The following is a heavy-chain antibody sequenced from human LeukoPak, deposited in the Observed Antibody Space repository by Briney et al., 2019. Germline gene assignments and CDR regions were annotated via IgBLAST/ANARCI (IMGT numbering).Heavy chain of an antibody. CDR1: GFTFSSYA. V-gene: IGHV3-30*02. Sequence: GGSLRLSCAASGFTFSSYAMSWVRQAPGKGLEWVAFIRYDGSNKYHADSVKGRFTISRDNSKNTLYLQMNSLRAEDTAVYYCAKGGYSSGWYEVYWGQGTLVTVSS. CDR2: IRYDGSNK. CDR3: AKGGYSSGWYEVY. J-gene: IGHJ4*02. D-gene: IGHD6-19*01.